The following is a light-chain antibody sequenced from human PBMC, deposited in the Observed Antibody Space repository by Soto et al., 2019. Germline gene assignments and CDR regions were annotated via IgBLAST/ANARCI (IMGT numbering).Light chain of an antibody. CDR1: QSISSW. Sequence: DIQMTQSPSTLSASLGDRVTITCRASQSISSWLAWYQQKPGKAPKLLIYKASSLESGVPLRFSGSGSGTEFPLIISSLQPVDFATYYCQQYKWYPCTLGRGTKVEIK. CDR3: QQYKWYPCT. V-gene: IGKV1-5*03. J-gene: IGKJ1*01. CDR2: KAS.